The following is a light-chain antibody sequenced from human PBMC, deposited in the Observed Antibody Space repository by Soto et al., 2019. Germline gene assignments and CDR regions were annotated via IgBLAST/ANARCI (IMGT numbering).Light chain of an antibody. CDR1: SYNIGSNY. CDR3: AAWDASLSAL. V-gene: IGLV1-47*01. J-gene: IGLJ2*01. CDR2: RNN. Sequence: QSVLTQPPSASGTPGQRVTISCSGSSYNIGSNYVYWYQQLPGTAPKLLIYRNNQRPSGVPDRFSGFKSGTSASLAISGLRSEDEADYYCAAWDASLSALFGGGTKLTVL.